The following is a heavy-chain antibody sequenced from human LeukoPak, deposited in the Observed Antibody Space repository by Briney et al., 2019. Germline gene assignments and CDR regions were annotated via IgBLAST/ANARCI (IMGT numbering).Heavy chain of an antibody. V-gene: IGHV4-31*03. D-gene: IGHD3-22*01. Sequence: SETLSLTCTVSGGSISSGGYYWSWIRQHPGKGLEGIGYIYYSGSTYYNPSLKSRVNISVDTSKNQFSLKLSSVTAADTAVYYCARGTTYYYDSSGYPYYFDYWGQGTLVTVSS. J-gene: IGHJ4*02. CDR3: ARGTTYYYDSSGYPYYFDY. CDR1: GGSISSGGYY. CDR2: IYYSGST.